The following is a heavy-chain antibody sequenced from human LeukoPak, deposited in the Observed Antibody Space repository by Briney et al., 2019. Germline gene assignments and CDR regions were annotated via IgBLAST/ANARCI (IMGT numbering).Heavy chain of an antibody. J-gene: IGHJ4*02. D-gene: IGHD2-15*01. Sequence: SETLSLTCTVSGGSIIINNYYWGWVRQPPGQGLEWVGTIYYSGITNYSPSLKRRVTISVDTSKNEFSLELRSVTAAATAVYYCATQLGGSRRIDYWGQGALVTVSS. CDR1: GGSIIINNYY. CDR2: IYYSGIT. CDR3: ATQLGGSRRIDY. V-gene: IGHV4-39*01.